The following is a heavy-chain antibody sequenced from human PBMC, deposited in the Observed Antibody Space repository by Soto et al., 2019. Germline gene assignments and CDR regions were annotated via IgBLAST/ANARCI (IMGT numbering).Heavy chain of an antibody. J-gene: IGHJ4*02. Sequence: GASVKVSCKASGYTFTGYYMDWVRQAPGQGLEWMGWINPNSGGTNYAQKFQGWVTMTRDTSISTAYMELSRLRSDDTAVYYCARALGHAILTGYSVPAPPSDYWGQGTLVTVSS. D-gene: IGHD3-9*01. CDR1: GYTFTGYY. V-gene: IGHV1-2*04. CDR2: INPNSGGT. CDR3: ARALGHAILTGYSVPAPPSDY.